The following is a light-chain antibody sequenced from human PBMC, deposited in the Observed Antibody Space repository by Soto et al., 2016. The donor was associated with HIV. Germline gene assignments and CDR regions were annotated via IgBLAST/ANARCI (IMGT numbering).Light chain of an antibody. Sequence: DIQMTQSPPSLSASVGDRVSITCRSSQGIGNELGWYQQKPGRAPKRLIYLISTLQSGVPSRFSGSGSGTDFTLIISSLQPEDFATYYCQQSYNTPRSFGQGTHGGDQT. CDR3: QQSYNTPRS. J-gene: IGKJ1*01. CDR1: QGIGNE. V-gene: IGKV1-39*01. CDR2: LIS.